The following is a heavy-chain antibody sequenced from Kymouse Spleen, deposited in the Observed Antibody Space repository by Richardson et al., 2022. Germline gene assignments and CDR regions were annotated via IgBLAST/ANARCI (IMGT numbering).Heavy chain of an antibody. J-gene: IGHJ6*02. CDR3: ARDYVSYGYYYGMDV. V-gene: IGHV4-59*01. Sequence: QVQLQESGPGLVKPSETLSLTCTVSGGSISSYYWSWIRQPPGKGLEWIGYIYYSGSTNYNPSLKSRVTISVDTSKNQFSLKLSSVTAADTAVYYCARDYVSYGYYYGMDVWGQGTTVTVSS. CDR2: IYYSGST. CDR1: GGSISSYY. D-gene: IGHD5-18,IGHD5-18*01.